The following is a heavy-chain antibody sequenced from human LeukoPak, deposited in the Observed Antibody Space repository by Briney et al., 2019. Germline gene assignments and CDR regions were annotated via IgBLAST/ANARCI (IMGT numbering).Heavy chain of an antibody. J-gene: IGHJ4*02. D-gene: IGHD3-3*01. CDR1: GFTFSSYS. V-gene: IGHV3-48*02. Sequence: GGSLRLSCAASGFTFSSYSMNWVRQAPGKGLEWVSYISSSSTIYYADSVKGRFTISRDNAKNSLYLQMNSLRDEDTAVYYCARDRLEWLSPPYYFDYWGQGTLVTVSS. CDR2: ISSSSTI. CDR3: ARDRLEWLSPPYYFDY.